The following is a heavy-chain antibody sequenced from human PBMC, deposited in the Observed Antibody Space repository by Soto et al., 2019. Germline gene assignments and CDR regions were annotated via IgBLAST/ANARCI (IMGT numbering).Heavy chain of an antibody. V-gene: IGHV4-30-2*01. J-gene: IGHJ5*02. Sequence: SETLSLTCTVSGGASISHFSWSWIRQPPGKGLEWIGYIYHSGSTYYNPSLKSRVTISVDRSKNQFSLKLSSVTAADTAVYYCARVPDRWGQGTLVTVS. CDR2: IYHSGST. CDR1: GGASISHFS. D-gene: IGHD2-2*01. CDR3: ARVPDR.